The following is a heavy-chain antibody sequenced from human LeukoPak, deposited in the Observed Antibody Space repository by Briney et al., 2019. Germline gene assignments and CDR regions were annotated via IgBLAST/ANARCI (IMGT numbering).Heavy chain of an antibody. V-gene: IGHV4-34*01. D-gene: IGHD3-10*01. CDR3: ARGHLLVRGVVYYFDY. CDR2: INHSGST. Sequence: SETLSLTCAVYGGSFSGYYWSWIRQPPGKGLEWIGEINHSGSTNYNPSLKSRVTISVDTSKNQFSLKLSSVTAADTAVYYCARGHLLVRGVVYYFDYWGQGTLVTVSS. CDR1: GGSFSGYY. J-gene: IGHJ4*02.